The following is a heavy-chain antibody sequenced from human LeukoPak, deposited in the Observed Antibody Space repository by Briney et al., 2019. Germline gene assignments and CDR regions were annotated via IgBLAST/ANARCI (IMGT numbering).Heavy chain of an antibody. CDR3: ARHADYGGYLDY. Sequence: PSETLSLTCTVSGGSISSYYWSWIRQPPGKGLEWIGYIYYSGTTNYNPSLKSRVTVSVDTSKSQFSLRLTSVTAADTAVYYCARHADYGGYLDYRGQGTLVTVSS. D-gene: IGHD4-23*01. V-gene: IGHV4-59*08. CDR2: IYYSGTT. CDR1: GGSISSYY. J-gene: IGHJ4*02.